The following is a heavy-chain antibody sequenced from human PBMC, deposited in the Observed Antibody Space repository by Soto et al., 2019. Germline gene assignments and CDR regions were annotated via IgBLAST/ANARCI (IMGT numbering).Heavy chain of an antibody. CDR2: ISGSGGST. Sequence: HPGGSLRLSCAASGFTFSSYAMSWVRQAPGKGLEWVSAISGSGGSTYYADSVKGRFTISRDNSKNTLYLQMNSLRAEDTAVYYCAKGITIVATITRYYYYGMDVWGQGTTVTVSS. J-gene: IGHJ6*02. CDR1: GFTFSSYA. CDR3: AKGITIVATITRYYYYGMDV. D-gene: IGHD5-12*01. V-gene: IGHV3-23*01.